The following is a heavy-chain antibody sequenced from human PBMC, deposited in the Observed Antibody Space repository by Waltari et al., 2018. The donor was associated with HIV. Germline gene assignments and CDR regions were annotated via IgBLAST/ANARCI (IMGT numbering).Heavy chain of an antibody. J-gene: IGHJ4*02. CDR1: GSDFRHNI. D-gene: IGHD1-7*01. CDR2: IDYNGSPT. Sequence: QVHLVQSGGTVVPPGTSLRLTCRQSGSDFRHNIFHWVRQAPGKGLEWVAGIDYNGSPTYLADSVKGRFTVSRWNDRNELYLDLKIPRDEDTAVYYCARACRGGWWANYCLEYWGQGSLVIVSS. CDR3: ARACRGGWWANYCLEY. V-gene: IGHV3-33*03.